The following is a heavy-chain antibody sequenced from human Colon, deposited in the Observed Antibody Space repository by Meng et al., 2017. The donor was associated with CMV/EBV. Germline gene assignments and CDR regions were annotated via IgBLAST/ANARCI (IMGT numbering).Heavy chain of an antibody. CDR3: VRDPQRPDYYDSLVYGMDV. D-gene: IGHD3-22*01. CDR2: IDYAGSS. J-gene: IGHJ6*02. Sequence: SETLSLTCTVSGGSIRRSLDYWGWVRQPPGRGLEWIGNIDYAGSSSYHSSLESRVTMSVDTSRNQFSLNLRSVTAADTALYYCVRDPQRPDYYDSLVYGMDVWGQGTTVTVSS. V-gene: IGHV4-39*07. CDR1: GGSIRRSLDY.